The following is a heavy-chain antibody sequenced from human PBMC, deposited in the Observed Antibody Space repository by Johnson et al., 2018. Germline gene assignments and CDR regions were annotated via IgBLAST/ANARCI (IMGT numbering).Heavy chain of an antibody. CDR3: ARGGSGYGMDV. D-gene: IGHD1-26*01. J-gene: IGHJ6*02. CDR2: ISGSGGST. CDR1: GFTFSSYA. V-gene: IGHV3-23*04. Sequence: EVQLVESGGGLVQPGGSLRLSCAASGFTFSSYAMSWVRQAPGKGLEWVSAISGSGGSTYYADSVKGRFTISGDNAKNSLYLQMTSLRDDDTAVYYCARGGSGYGMDVWGQGTTVTVSS.